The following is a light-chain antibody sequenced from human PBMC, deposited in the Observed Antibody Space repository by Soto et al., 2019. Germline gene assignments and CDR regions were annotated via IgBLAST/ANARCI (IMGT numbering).Light chain of an antibody. Sequence: DIVLTQSPGTLSLSPGDRATLSCRASQSVFNNHIGWYQQKPGQAPRRLIFGASFRATGIPDRLSGSGSGTDLTLTINRLQAEDCAVYYCQQYYNWPRTFGQGTRLEIK. CDR2: GAS. J-gene: IGKJ5*01. CDR3: QQYYNWPRT. V-gene: IGKV3-20*01. CDR1: QSVFNNH.